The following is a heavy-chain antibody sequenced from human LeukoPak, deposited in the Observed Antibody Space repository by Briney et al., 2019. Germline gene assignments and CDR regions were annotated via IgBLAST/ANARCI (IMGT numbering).Heavy chain of an antibody. CDR3: ARDQAATNTQVRFCLD. CDR2: ISPYKDKT. D-gene: IGHD3-9*01. CDR1: GYTFTSYG. V-gene: IGHV1-18*01. J-gene: IGHJ4*02. Sequence: ASVKVAWKLSGYTFTSYGISWVRQVPRQVIEWMGWISPYKDKTNLPHKLRGRVTMTTDTSTSTAYIDLRNVRSDCTAVYYCARDQAATNTQVRFCLDWGQGTLVTLSS.